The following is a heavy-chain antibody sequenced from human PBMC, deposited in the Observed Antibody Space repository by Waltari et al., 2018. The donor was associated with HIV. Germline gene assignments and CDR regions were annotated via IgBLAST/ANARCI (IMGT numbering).Heavy chain of an antibody. D-gene: IGHD5-12*01. J-gene: IGHJ6*02. CDR3: ARDRRDGYKFDFYYGMDV. Sequence: QVQLQQSGPGLVKPSQTLSLTCAISGDSVSSNSAAWNWIRQSPSSGLEWLGRTYYRSKWYNDYSVSVKSRIPINPDTSKNQFSLQLNTVTPEDTAVYYCARDRRDGYKFDFYYGMDVWGQGTTVTVSS. CDR2: TYYRSKWYN. V-gene: IGHV6-1*01. CDR1: GDSVSSNSAA.